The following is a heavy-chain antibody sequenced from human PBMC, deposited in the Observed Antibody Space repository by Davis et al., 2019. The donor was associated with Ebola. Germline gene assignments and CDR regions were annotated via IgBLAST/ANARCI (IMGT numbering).Heavy chain of an antibody. CDR2: ISYDGSNK. Sequence: AGSLRLSCAASGFTFSSYAMHWVRQAPGKGLEWVAVISYDGSNKSYADSVKGRFTISRDNSKNTLYLQMNSLRAEDTAVYYCARGRGWDTGILTWGQGTLVTVSS. D-gene: IGHD3-9*01. J-gene: IGHJ5*02. V-gene: IGHV3-30-3*01. CDR1: GFTFSSYA. CDR3: ARGRGWDTGILT.